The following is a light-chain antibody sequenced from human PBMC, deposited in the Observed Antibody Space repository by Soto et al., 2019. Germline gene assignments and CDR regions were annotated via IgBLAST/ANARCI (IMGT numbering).Light chain of an antibody. J-gene: IGKJ5*01. CDR1: QSARSS. Sequence: EVVMTQSPATLSVSPGERATLSCRASQSARSSLGWYQQKPGQAPSLLIYDVSIRATGIPARFNGSGSGTEFTLTISSLKSEDSAIYYCQQYNNWPHTLGQGTRLEIK. CDR2: DVS. V-gene: IGKV3-15*01. CDR3: QQYNNWPHT.